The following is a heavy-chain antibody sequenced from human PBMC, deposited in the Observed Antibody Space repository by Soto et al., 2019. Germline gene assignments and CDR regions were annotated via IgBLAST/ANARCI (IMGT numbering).Heavy chain of an antibody. D-gene: IGHD2-2*01. V-gene: IGHV3-48*01. CDR2: ISSSSSTI. Sequence: HPGGSLRLSCAASGFTFSSYSMNWVRQAPGKGLEWVSYISSSSSTIYYADSVKGRFTISRDNSKNTLYLQMNSLRAEDTAVYYCARGHRSIRSRNWFDPWGQGSLVTVSS. CDR3: ARGHRSIRSRNWFDP. J-gene: IGHJ5*02. CDR1: GFTFSSYS.